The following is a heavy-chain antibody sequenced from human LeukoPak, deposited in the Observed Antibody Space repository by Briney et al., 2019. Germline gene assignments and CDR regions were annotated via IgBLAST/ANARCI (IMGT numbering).Heavy chain of an antibody. V-gene: IGHV3-20*04. CDR3: ASAGLTYGSGSYFVY. Sequence: GGSLRLSCAASGFTFDDYGMSWVRQAPGKGLEWVSGINWNGDNTNYADSLKGRFTISRDNAKNSLYLQMNSLRAEDTALYYCASAGLTYGSGSYFVYWGQGTLVTVSS. J-gene: IGHJ4*02. CDR2: INWNGDNT. D-gene: IGHD3-10*01. CDR1: GFTFDDYG.